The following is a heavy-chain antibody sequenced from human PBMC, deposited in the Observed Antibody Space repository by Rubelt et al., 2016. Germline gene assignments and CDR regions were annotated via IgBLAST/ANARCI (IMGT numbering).Heavy chain of an antibody. D-gene: IGHD3-22*01. J-gene: IGHJ3*02. Sequence: QVQLQESGPGLVKPSETLSLTCTVSGGSISSYYWSWIRQPPGKGLEWIGYIYYSGSTNYNPSLSGVVTRSLETSKNQVSLKRGFVTAADTAVDDCARLGITMIVVDATGAFDIWGQGTMVTVSS. CDR1: GGSISSYY. CDR3: ARLGITMIVVDATGAFDI. V-gene: IGHV4-59*08. CDR2: IYYSGST.